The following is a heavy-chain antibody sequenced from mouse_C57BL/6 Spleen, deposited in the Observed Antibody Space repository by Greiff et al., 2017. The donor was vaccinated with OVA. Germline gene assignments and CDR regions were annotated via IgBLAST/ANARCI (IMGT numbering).Heavy chain of an antibody. D-gene: IGHD2-3*01. CDR2: ISYDGSN. CDR1: GYSITSGYY. V-gene: IGHV3-6*01. Sequence: EVHLVESGPGLVKPSQSLSLTCSVTGYSITSGYYWNWIRQFPGNKLEWMGYISYDGSNNYNPSLKNPISITRDTSKNQFFLKLNSVTTEDTATYYCARGADGYYPRYFDVWGTGTTVTVSS. J-gene: IGHJ1*03. CDR3: ARGADGYYPRYFDV.